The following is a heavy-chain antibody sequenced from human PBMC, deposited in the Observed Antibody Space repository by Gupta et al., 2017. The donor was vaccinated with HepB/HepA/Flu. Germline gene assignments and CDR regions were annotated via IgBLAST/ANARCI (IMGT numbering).Heavy chain of an antibody. CDR1: GYNFSSDW. CDR3: AKVEQLVMGGPFDS. V-gene: IGHV5-51*01. D-gene: IGHD1/OR15-1a*01. Sequence: EVQLVQSGTEVKKPGESLRISCQTSGYNFSSDWIAWARQMPGKGLEWMGIIYPGDSDSRYNPSFQGQVTISADKSINTAYLQWTTLKASDTALYYCAKVEQLVMGGPFDSWGQGTLIIVSS. J-gene: IGHJ4*02. CDR2: IYPGDSDS.